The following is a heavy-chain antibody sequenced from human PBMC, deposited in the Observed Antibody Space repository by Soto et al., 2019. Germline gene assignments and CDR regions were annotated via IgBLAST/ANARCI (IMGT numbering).Heavy chain of an antibody. CDR2: IVVGSGNT. V-gene: IGHV1-58*02. J-gene: IGHJ3*02. CDR1: GFTFTSSA. CDR3: AVAKIPPELRFLEWLLDAFDI. D-gene: IGHD3-3*01. Sequence: VKVSCKASGFTFTSSAMQWVRQARGQRLEWIGWIVVGSGNTNYAQKFQERVTITRDMSTSTAYMELSSLRSEDTAVYYCAVAKIPPELRFLEWLLDAFDIWGQGTMVTVSS.